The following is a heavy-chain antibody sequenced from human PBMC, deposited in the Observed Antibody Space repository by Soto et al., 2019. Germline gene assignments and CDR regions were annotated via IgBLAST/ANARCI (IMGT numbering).Heavy chain of an antibody. CDR3: ARDRPGVTAAVAGIRKY. J-gene: IGHJ4*02. CDR1: GFTFSSYA. D-gene: IGHD6-19*01. Sequence: QVQLVESGGGVVQPGRSLRLSCAASGFTFSSYAMHGVRQAPGKGLEWVAVISYDGSNKYYADSVKGRFTISRDNSKNTLYLHMNSLRAEDTAVYYCARDRPGVTAAVAGIRKYWGQGTMVTVSS. V-gene: IGHV3-30-3*01. CDR2: ISYDGSNK.